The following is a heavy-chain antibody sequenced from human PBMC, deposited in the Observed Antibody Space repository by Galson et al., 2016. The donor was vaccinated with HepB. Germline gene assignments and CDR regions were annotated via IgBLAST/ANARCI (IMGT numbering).Heavy chain of an antibody. J-gene: IGHJ4*02. Sequence: PSLVKPTQTLTLTCTFSGFSLSTRGMGVHWIRQPPGKALEWLALIYWDDDNRYSPSLRSRLTITKDTSKNQVVLTMTDIDPLDTVTYYCTNSNGWLSLYWGPGTLVTVSS. CDR2: IYWDDDN. D-gene: IGHD3-22*01. CDR1: GFSLSTRGMG. V-gene: IGHV2-5*02. CDR3: TNSNGWLSLY.